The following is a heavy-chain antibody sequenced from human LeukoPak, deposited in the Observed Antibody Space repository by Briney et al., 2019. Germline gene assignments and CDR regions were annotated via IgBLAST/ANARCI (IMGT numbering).Heavy chain of an antibody. J-gene: IGHJ4*02. Sequence: PGGSLRLSCAASGFTFSSYWMSWVRQAPGKGLEWVANIKQDGSEKYYVDSVKGRFTISRDNAKNSLYLQMNSLRAEDTAMYYCARDRKNYDFWSGYYTGAFDYWGQGTRVTVSS. D-gene: IGHD3-3*01. CDR1: GFTFSSYW. CDR3: ARDRKNYDFWSGYYTGAFDY. V-gene: IGHV3-7*01. CDR2: IKQDGSEK.